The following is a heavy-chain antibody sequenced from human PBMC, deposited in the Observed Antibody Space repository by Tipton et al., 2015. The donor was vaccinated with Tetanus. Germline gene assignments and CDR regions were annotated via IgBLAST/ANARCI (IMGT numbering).Heavy chain of an antibody. Sequence: SLRLSCAASGFTFSTYAMHWVRQAPGKGLEWVSAVSGRGSSTYYADSVKGRFTISRDSSKNTLYLQMNSLRAEDTAVYYCAGVLRSESVGWFDPWGQGTLVTVSS. CDR1: GFTFSTYA. D-gene: IGHD3-3*01. CDR2: VSGRGSST. J-gene: IGHJ5*02. V-gene: IGHV3-23*01. CDR3: AGVLRSESVGWFDP.